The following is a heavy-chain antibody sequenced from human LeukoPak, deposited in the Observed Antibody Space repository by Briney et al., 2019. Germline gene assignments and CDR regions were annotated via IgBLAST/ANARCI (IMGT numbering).Heavy chain of an antibody. V-gene: IGHV4-30-4*01. CDR1: GGSISSGDYY. J-gene: IGHJ6*04. D-gene: IGHD5-24*01. CDR2: TYYSGST. CDR3: ARGEEQRWYSYGMDV. Sequence: SQTLSLTCTVSGGSISSGDYYWSWIRQPPGKGLEWIGYTYYSGSTYYNPSLKSRVTISVDTSKNQFSLKLSSVTAADTAVYYCARGEEQRWYSYGMDVWGKGTTVTVSS.